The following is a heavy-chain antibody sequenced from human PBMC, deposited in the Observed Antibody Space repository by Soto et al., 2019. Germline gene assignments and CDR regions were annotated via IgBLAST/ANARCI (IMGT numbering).Heavy chain of an antibody. Sequence: PGETLKISCKGSGYSFTSYWIGWVRQIPGKGLEWMGIIYPGDSDTRYSPSFQGQVTISADKSISTAYLQWSSLKASDTAMYYCARRCIAAAGNGAFDIWGQGTMVTVSS. CDR2: IYPGDSDT. D-gene: IGHD6-13*01. CDR3: ARRCIAAAGNGAFDI. V-gene: IGHV5-51*01. J-gene: IGHJ3*02. CDR1: GYSFTSYW.